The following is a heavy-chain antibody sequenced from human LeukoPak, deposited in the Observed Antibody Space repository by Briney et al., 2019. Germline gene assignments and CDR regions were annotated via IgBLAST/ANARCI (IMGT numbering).Heavy chain of an antibody. V-gene: IGHV4-30-4*01. CDR1: GGSISSGDYY. CDR3: ARPYYYDSRIDP. D-gene: IGHD3-22*01. CDR2: TYYSGSA. Sequence: SETLSLTCTVSGGSISSGDYYWSWIRQPPGKGLEWIGYTYYSGSAYYNPSLKNRVSISVDTSKNQFSLNLSSVTAADTAVYYCARPYYYDSRIDPWGQGTLVTVSS. J-gene: IGHJ5*02.